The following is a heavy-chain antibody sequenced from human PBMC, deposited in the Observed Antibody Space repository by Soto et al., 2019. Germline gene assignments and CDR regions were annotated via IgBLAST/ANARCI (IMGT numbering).Heavy chain of an antibody. Sequence: SESLSLTCAVYGGSFMGYYWSWILQPPWKGLEWSGEINHSGSTNYNPCLKSRVTISVDTSKNQFALKLSSVTAADTAVYYCSRVRIVEVVYFCGPRTLVTVSA. CDR3: SRVRIVEVVYF. J-gene: IGHJ4*02. V-gene: IGHV4-34*01. CDR2: INHSGST. CDR1: GGSFMGYY. D-gene: IGHD3-3*01.